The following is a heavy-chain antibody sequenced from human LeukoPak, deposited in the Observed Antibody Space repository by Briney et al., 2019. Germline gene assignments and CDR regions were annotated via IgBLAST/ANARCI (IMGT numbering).Heavy chain of an antibody. CDR2: IYYSGST. D-gene: IGHD3-3*01. V-gene: IGHV4-39*07. Sequence: SETLSLTCTVSGGSISSSSYYWGWIRQPPGKGLEWIGSIYYSGSTYYNPSLKSRVTISVDTSKNQFSLKLSSVTAADTAVYYCARVPRAAYDFWSGYYETYFDYWGQRTLVTVSS. CDR1: GGSISSSSYY. CDR3: ARVPRAAYDFWSGYYETYFDY. J-gene: IGHJ4*02.